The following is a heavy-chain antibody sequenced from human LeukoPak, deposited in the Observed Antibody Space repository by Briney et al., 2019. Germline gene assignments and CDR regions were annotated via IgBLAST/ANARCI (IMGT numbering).Heavy chain of an antibody. CDR3: AREEDGSGFDWFDP. V-gene: IGHV3-7*03. Sequence: GGSLRLSCAAPGFTFSSYWMSWVRQAPGKGLEWVANIKQDGSEKYYVDSVKGRFTISRDNAKNSLYLQMNSLRAEDTAVYYCAREEDGSGFDWFDPWGQGTLVTVSS. CDR2: IKQDGSEK. J-gene: IGHJ5*02. D-gene: IGHD3-10*01. CDR1: GFTFSSYW.